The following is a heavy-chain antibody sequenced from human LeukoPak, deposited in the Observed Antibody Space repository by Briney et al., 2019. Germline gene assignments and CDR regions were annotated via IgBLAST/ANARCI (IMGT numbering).Heavy chain of an antibody. D-gene: IGHD5-18*01. CDR2: INSDGSTT. CDR3: ARGYSSGSRIDY. V-gene: IGHV3-74*01. Sequence: GGSLRLSCAASGFTFSSYWMHWVRQAPGKGLVWVSRINSDGSTTSYADSVKGRFTISRDNAKKTLYLQMNSLRAEDTAIYYCARGYSSGSRIDYWGQGTLVTVSS. CDR1: GFTFSSYW. J-gene: IGHJ4*02.